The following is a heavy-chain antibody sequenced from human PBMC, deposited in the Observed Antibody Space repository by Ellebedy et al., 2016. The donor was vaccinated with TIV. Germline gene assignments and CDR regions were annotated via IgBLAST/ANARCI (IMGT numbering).Heavy chain of an antibody. CDR1: GGSISSSSYY. J-gene: IGHJ5*02. D-gene: IGHD2-2*01. CDR3: ARGRLNVRCSSTSCYPWGLNWFDP. V-gene: IGHV4-39*07. Sequence: SETLSLXCTVSGGSISSSSYYWGWIRQPPGKGLEWIGSIYYSGSTYYDPSLKSRVTISVDTSKNQFSLKLSSVTAADTAVYYCARGRLNVRCSSTSCYPWGLNWFDPWGQGTLVTVSS. CDR2: IYYSGST.